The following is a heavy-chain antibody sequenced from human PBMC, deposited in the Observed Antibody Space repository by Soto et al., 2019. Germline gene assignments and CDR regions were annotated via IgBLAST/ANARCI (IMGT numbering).Heavy chain of an antibody. CDR3: ARVRDSSSWYRPGWFAP. CDR2: IYYSGST. Sequence: PSETLSLTCTVSGGSISSGDYYWSWIRQPPGKGLEWIGYIYYSGSTYYNPSLKSRVTISVDTSKNQFSLKLSSVTAADTAVYYCARVRDSSSWYRPGWFAPWGQGTLVTVSS. V-gene: IGHV4-30-4*01. J-gene: IGHJ5*02. D-gene: IGHD6-13*01. CDR1: GGSISSGDYY.